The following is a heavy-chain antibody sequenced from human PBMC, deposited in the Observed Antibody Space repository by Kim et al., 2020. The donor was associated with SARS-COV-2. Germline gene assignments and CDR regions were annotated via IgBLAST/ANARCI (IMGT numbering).Heavy chain of an antibody. J-gene: IGHJ4*02. V-gene: IGHV3-23*01. Sequence: GGSLRLSCAASGFTFSSYAMSWVRQAPGKGLEWVSAISGSGGSTYYADSVKGRFTISRDNSKNTLYLQMNSLRAEDTAVYYCAKNKKITMVRGVILDYWGQGTLVTVSS. CDR1: GFTFSSYA. CDR3: AKNKKITMVRGVILDY. CDR2: ISGSGGST. D-gene: IGHD3-10*01.